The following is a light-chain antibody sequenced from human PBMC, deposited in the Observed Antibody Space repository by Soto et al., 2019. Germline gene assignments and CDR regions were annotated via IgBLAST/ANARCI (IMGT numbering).Light chain of an antibody. Sequence: SYELTQPPSVSVSPGQTASITCSGDKVGDKYACWYQQKPGQSPVLVSYQDSKRPSGIPERFSGSNSGNTATLTISGTQAMDEADYYCQAWDSSTAVFGGGTKLTVL. CDR2: QDS. CDR1: KVGDKY. V-gene: IGLV3-1*01. J-gene: IGLJ2*01. CDR3: QAWDSSTAV.